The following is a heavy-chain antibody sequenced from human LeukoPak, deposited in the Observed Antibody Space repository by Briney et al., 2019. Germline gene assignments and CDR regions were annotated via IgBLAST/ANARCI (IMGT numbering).Heavy chain of an antibody. CDR3: ARDSSGNDI. Sequence: PSETLSLTCTVSGGSISSSSYYWGWIRQPPGKGLEWIGSIYYSGSTYYNPSLKSRVTISVDTSKNQFSLKLSSVTAADTAVYYCARDSSGNDIWGQGTLVTVSS. D-gene: IGHD3-22*01. V-gene: IGHV4-39*02. CDR2: IYYSGST. J-gene: IGHJ3*02. CDR1: GGSISSSSYY.